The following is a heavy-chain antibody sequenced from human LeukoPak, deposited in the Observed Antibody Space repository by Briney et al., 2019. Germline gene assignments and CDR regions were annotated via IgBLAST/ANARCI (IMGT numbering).Heavy chain of an antibody. J-gene: IGHJ4*02. D-gene: IGHD4-17*01. Sequence: GGSLRLSCAASGFTFSSYAMHWVRQAPGKGLEWVAVISYDGSNKYYADSVKGRFTISRDNSKNTLYLQMNSLRAEDTAVYYCARDTLDAAVTTLDYWGQGTLVTVSS. CDR2: ISYDGSNK. CDR3: ARDTLDAAVTTLDY. V-gene: IGHV3-30*04. CDR1: GFTFSSYA.